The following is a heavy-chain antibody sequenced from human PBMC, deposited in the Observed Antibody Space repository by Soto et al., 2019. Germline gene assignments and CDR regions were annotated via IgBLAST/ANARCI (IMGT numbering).Heavy chain of an antibody. V-gene: IGHV3-23*01. J-gene: IGHJ3*02. CDR2: ISGSGGST. Sequence: PGGSLRLSCAASGFTFSSYAMSWVRQAPGKGLEWVSAISGSGGSTYYADSVKGRFTISRDNSKNTLYLQMNSLRAEDTAVYYCAKGGYCSGGSCRDPFDIWGQGTMVTVSS. CDR3: AKGGYCSGGSCRDPFDI. CDR1: GFTFSSYA. D-gene: IGHD2-15*01.